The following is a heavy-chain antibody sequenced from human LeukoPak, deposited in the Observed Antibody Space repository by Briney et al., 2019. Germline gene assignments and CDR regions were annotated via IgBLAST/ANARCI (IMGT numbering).Heavy chain of an antibody. CDR2: ISSSGSTI. Sequence: GGSLRLSSEASGFTFSSYEMNWIRQAPGKGLQWVSYISSSGSTIYYADSVKGRFTISRDNAKNSLYLQMNSLRAEDTAVYYCAELGITMIGGVWGKGTTVTISS. CDR3: AELGITMIGGV. CDR1: GFTFSSYE. D-gene: IGHD3-10*02. V-gene: IGHV3-48*03. J-gene: IGHJ6*04.